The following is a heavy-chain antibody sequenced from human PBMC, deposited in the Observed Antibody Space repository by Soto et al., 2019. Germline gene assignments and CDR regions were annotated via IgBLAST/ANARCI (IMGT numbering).Heavy chain of an antibody. Sequence: GGSLRLSCAASGFTFSSYAMSWVRQAPGKGLEWVSAISGSGGSTYYADSVKGRFTISRDNSKNTLDMQMNSLRAEDTAVYYCAKAPRMITFGGVIEPFDYWGQGTLVTVSS. D-gene: IGHD3-16*02. CDR3: AKAPRMITFGGVIEPFDY. CDR1: GFTFSSYA. V-gene: IGHV3-23*01. CDR2: ISGSGGST. J-gene: IGHJ4*02.